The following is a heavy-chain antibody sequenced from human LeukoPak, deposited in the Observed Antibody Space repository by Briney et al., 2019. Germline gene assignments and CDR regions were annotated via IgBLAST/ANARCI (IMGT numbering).Heavy chain of an antibody. D-gene: IGHD3-22*01. CDR2: ISWNSGSI. CDR3: AKGVTYYYDSSGFLPDFDY. Sequence: GGSLRLSCAASGFTFDDYAMHWVWQAPGKGLEWVSGISWNSGSIGYADSVKGRFTISRDNAKNSLYLQMNSLRAEDTALYYCAKGVTYYYDSSGFLPDFDYWGQGTLVTVSS. V-gene: IGHV3-9*01. CDR1: GFTFDDYA. J-gene: IGHJ4*02.